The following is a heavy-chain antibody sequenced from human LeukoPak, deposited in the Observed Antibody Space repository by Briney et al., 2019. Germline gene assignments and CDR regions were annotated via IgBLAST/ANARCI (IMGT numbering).Heavy chain of an antibody. V-gene: IGHV1-69*05. CDR1: GGTFSSYA. J-gene: IGHJ4*02. CDR2: IIPIFGTA. D-gene: IGHD3-22*01. Sequence: SVKVSCKASGGTFSSYAIGWVRQAPGQGLEWMGRIIPIFGTANYALKFQGRVTITTDESTSTAYMELSSLRSEDTAVYYCARVGYYYDSSADEGYFDYWGQGTLVTVSS. CDR3: ARVGYYYDSSADEGYFDY.